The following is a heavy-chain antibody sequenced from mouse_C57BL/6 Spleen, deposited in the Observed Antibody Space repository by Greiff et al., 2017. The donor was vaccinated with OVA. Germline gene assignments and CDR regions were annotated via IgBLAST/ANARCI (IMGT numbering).Heavy chain of an antibody. V-gene: IGHV5-17*01. Sequence: EVKLVESGGGLVKPGGSLKLSCAASGFTFSDYGMHWVRQAPEKGLEWVAYISSGSSTIYYADTVKGRFTISRDNAKNTLFLQMTSLRSEDTAMYYCARETAQVRLTCWGQGTLVTVSA. J-gene: IGHJ3*01. CDR2: ISSGSSTI. D-gene: IGHD3-2*02. CDR1: GFTFSDYG. CDR3: ARETAQVRLTC.